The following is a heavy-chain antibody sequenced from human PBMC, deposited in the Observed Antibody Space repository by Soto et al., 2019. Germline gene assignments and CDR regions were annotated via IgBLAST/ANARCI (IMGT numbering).Heavy chain of an antibody. CDR3: ARDVENGKHSYVY. CDR2: VRNTVNSFST. D-gene: IGHD1-26*01. Sequence: PGGSLRLSCDVSAVSEFIFSDQYMDWVRQAPGKGLEWVGRVRNTVNSFSTAYAASVQGRFTISRDNAKNSLYLQMNSLRAEDTAVYYCARDVENGKHSYVYWGHGTLVTVSS. J-gene: IGHJ4*01. CDR1: EFIFSDQY. V-gene: IGHV3-72*01.